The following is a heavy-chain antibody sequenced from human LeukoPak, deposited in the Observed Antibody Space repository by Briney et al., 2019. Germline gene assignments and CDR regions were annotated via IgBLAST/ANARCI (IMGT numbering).Heavy chain of an antibody. V-gene: IGHV3-30*18. J-gene: IGHJ4*02. CDR1: GFTFSSYG. D-gene: IGHD5-12*01. CDR3: AKEGRYGDYVNY. Sequence: GGSLRLSCAASGFTFSSYGMHWVRQAPGKGLEWVAVISDDGSNKYYADSVKGRFTISRDNFKNTLYLQMNSLRAEDTAVYYCAKEGRYGDYVNYWGQGTLVTVSS. CDR2: ISDDGSNK.